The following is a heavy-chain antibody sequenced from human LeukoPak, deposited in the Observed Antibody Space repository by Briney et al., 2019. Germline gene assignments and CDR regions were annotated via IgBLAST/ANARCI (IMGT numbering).Heavy chain of an antibody. CDR2: ISGSGDTT. Sequence: GGSLRLSCAASGFTISSYWMSWVRQAPGKGLEWVSAISGSGDTTYYADSVKGRFTISRDNSKNTLYLQMDTLRAEDTAVYYCASTRRYSSSWDRGFLDYWGQGTLVTVSS. V-gene: IGHV3-23*01. CDR1: GFTISSYW. J-gene: IGHJ4*02. D-gene: IGHD6-13*01. CDR3: ASTRRYSSSWDRGFLDY.